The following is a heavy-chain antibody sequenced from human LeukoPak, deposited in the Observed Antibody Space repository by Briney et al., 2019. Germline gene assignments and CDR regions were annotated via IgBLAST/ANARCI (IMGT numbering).Heavy chain of an antibody. CDR3: ASGYSSGWYLDYFDY. V-gene: IGHV3-48*02. Sequence: RTGGSLRLSCAASGFTFSSYSMNWVRQAPGKGLEWVSCISSSSSTIYYADSVKGRFTISRDNAKNSLYLQMNSLRDEDTAVYYCASGYSSGWYLDYFDYWGQGTLVTVSS. CDR1: GFTFSSYS. CDR2: ISSSSSTI. D-gene: IGHD6-19*01. J-gene: IGHJ4*02.